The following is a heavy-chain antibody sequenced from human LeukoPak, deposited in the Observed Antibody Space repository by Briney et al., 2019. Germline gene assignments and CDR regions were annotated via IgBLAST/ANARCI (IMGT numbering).Heavy chain of an antibody. CDR3: ARRKPYGDYIDY. J-gene: IGHJ4*02. CDR2: MNPNSGNT. V-gene: IGHV1-8*03. D-gene: IGHD4-17*01. CDR1: GYTFTSYD. Sequence: GASVKVSCKASGYTFTSYDINWVRQATGQGLEWMGWMNPNSGNTGYAQKFQGRVTITRNTSISTAYMELSSLRSEDTAVYYCARRKPYGDYIDYWGQGTLVSVSS.